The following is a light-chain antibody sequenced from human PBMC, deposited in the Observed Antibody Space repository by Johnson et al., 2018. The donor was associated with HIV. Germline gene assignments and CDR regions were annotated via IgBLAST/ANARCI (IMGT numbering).Light chain of an antibody. CDR2: DNN. V-gene: IGLV1-51*01. CDR1: SSNIGNNY. Sequence: QSVLTQPPSVSAAPGQKVTISCSGSSSNIGNNYVSWYQQLPGTAPKLLIYDNNKRPSGIPDRFSGSKSGTSATLGITGLQTGDEADYYCGTWDSSLGGGFGTVTKVT. J-gene: IGLJ1*01. CDR3: GTWDSSLGGG.